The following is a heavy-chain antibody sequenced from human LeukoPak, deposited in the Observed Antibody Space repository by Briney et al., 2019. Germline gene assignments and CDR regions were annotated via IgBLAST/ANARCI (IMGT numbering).Heavy chain of an antibody. V-gene: IGHV3-23*01. CDR3: ARPISGGLAVTADWFHP. J-gene: IGHJ5*02. Sequence: GGSLRLSCTDSVFALSVYAVCWLSHPPEGGVVCVSTINAIMGITSYTPSMRGRFTISRDNSKNTLYLQLNTLRADDTATYYCARPISGGLAVTADWFHPWG. CDR2: INAIMGIT. D-gene: IGHD6-19*01. CDR1: VFALSVYA.